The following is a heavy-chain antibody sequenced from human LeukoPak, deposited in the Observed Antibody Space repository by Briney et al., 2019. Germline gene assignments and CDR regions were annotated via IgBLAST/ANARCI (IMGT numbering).Heavy chain of an antibody. J-gene: IGHJ3*02. CDR2: IYYSGST. D-gene: IGHD6-13*01. V-gene: IGHV4-28*01. CDR1: GYSISSSNW. CDR3: ARGSSNDVGAFDI. Sequence: SETLSLTCAVSGYSISSSNWWGWIRQPPGKGLEWIGYIYYSGSTYYNPSLKSRVTMSVDTSKNQFSLKLSSVTAVDTAVYYCARGSSNDVGAFDIWGQGTMVTVSS.